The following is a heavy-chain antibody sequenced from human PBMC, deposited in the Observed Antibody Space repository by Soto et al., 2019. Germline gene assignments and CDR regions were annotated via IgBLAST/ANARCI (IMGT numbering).Heavy chain of an antibody. Sequence: QVQLVQSGAEVKKPGASVKVSCKTSGYTFTSYAMHWVRQAPGQRLEWMGWINAGNGNTKYSQKFQGRVTITIDTSASTAYMELSSLRSEDTAIYYYARDLGGWPDYWGQGTLVTVSS. CDR2: INAGNGNT. V-gene: IGHV1-3*01. J-gene: IGHJ4*02. CDR1: GYTFTSYA. CDR3: ARDLGGWPDY. D-gene: IGHD6-19*01.